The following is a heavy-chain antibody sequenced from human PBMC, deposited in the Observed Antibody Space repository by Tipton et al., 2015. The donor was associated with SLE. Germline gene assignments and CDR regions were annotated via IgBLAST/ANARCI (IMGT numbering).Heavy chain of an antibody. J-gene: IGHJ6*02. V-gene: IGHV4-34*01. CDR3: ARASGVEGSLGMDV. Sequence: TLSLTCAVYGGSFSGYYWSWIRQPPGKGLEWIGEINHSGSTNYNPSLKSRVTISVDTSKNQFSLKLSSVTAADTAVYYCARASGVEGSLGMDVWGQGTTVTVSS. CDR2: INHSGST. D-gene: IGHD2-21*01. CDR1: GGSFSGYY.